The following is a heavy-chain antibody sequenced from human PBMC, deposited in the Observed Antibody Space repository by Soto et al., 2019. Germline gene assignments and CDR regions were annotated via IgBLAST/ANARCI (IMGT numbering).Heavy chain of an antibody. D-gene: IGHD3-16*01. CDR2: INAGNGFT. CDR1: GFTLTKYA. J-gene: IGHJ4*02. V-gene: IGHV1-3*01. Sequence: ASVKVSCKTSGFTLTKYAIHWVRQAPGQGLEWLGWINAGNGFTKNSQKFQGRVTITRDTSASTVYMELSSLTFEDTAVYYCARDDYGASLYWGRGTLVTVSS. CDR3: ARDDYGASLY.